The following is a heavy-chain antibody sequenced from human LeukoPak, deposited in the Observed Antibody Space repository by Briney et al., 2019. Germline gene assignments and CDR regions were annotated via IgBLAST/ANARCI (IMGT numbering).Heavy chain of an antibody. J-gene: IGHJ4*02. CDR3: ARGNRDIVEE. D-gene: IGHD2-15*01. V-gene: IGHV4-31*03. CDR1: GGSISSGGYY. Sequence: SQTLSLTCTVSGGSISSGGYYWSWIRQHPGKGLEWIGYIYYSGSTYYNPSLKSRVTISVDTSKNQFSLKLSSVAAADTAVYYCARGNRDIVEEWGQGTLVTVSS. CDR2: IYYSGST.